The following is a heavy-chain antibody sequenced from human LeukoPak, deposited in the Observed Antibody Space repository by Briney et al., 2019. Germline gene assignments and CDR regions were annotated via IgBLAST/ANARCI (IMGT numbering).Heavy chain of an antibody. D-gene: IGHD3-10*01. Sequence: ASVKVSCKASGYTFTGYYMHWVRQAPGQGLEWMGWINPNSGGTNYAQKFQGRVTMTRDTSISTAYMELSRLRSDDTAMYYCARGSITLVLGNPDYWGQGTLVTVSS. CDR1: GYTFTGYY. V-gene: IGHV1-2*02. CDR3: ARGSITLVLGNPDY. J-gene: IGHJ4*02. CDR2: INPNSGGT.